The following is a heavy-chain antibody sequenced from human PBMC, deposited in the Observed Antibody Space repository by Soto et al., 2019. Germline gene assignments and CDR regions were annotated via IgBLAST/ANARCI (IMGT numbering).Heavy chain of an antibody. J-gene: IGHJ4*02. Sequence: WGTLRLTCAASGTTFSSYGMTWVRQPPGKGLEWISYSSPTGAGTYYADSEKGRFTISRDNSKNTLYLQMTSLRADDTAVYYCAKGRRGGGDYDFYSDFWGQGALVTVSS. CDR1: GTTFSSYG. V-gene: IGHV3-23*01. CDR3: AKGRRGGGDYDFYSDF. CDR2: SSPTGAGT. D-gene: IGHD2-21*02.